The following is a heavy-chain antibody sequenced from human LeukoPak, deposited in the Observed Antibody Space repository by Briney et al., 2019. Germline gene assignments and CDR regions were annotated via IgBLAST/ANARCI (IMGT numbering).Heavy chain of an antibody. CDR2: IRNKANSYTT. CDR3: ARDSGSFDY. Sequence: PGGSLRLSCAASGFTFTDHYIDWVRQAPGKGLEWVGRIRNKANSYTTEYAASVRGRFTLSRDDSRNSVYLQMNSLKTEDTAVYYCARDSGSFDYWGQGTLVIVSS. D-gene: IGHD1-26*01. J-gene: IGHJ4*02. CDR1: GFTFTDHY. V-gene: IGHV3-72*01.